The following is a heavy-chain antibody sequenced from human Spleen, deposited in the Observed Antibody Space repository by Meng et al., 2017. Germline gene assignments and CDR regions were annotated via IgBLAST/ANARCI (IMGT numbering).Heavy chain of an antibody. D-gene: IGHD3-16*01. J-gene: IGHJ5*02. Sequence: QVQLQESGPGLVKPSGTLSPTCAVSGGPISGTNWWSWVRQPPGKGLEWIGEIYHSGSTNYNPSLKSRVTISVDRSENQFSLKLSSVTTADTAVYYCVGAGYYCLDLWGQGTLVTVSS. CDR1: GGPISGTNW. CDR3: VGAGYYCLDL. V-gene: IGHV4-4*02. CDR2: IYHSGST.